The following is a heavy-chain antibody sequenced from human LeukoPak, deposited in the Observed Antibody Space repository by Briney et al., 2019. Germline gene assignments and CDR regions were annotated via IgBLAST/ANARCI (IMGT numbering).Heavy chain of an antibody. J-gene: IGHJ4*02. D-gene: IGHD1-26*01. Sequence: PSETLSLTCTVSGGSISSGDYYWSWIRQPPGKGLEWIGYIYYSGSTYYNPSLRSRVTISVDTSKNQFSLKLSSVTAADTAVYYCAREGVVGATTPFDYWGQGTLVTVSS. CDR3: AREGVVGATTPFDY. CDR2: IYYSGST. V-gene: IGHV4-30-4*08. CDR1: GGSISSGDYY.